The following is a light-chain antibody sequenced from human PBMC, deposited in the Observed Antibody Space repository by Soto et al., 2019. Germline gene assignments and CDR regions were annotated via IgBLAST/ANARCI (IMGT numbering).Light chain of an antibody. Sequence: QSALTQPASVSESPGQSITISCTGTSSDLGAYNYVSWYRQHPGKAPKLMIYDVSNRPSGVSNRFSGSKSGNTASLTISGLQAEDEADYYCSSYTSSSTVVFGGGTKLTVL. CDR3: SSYTSSSTVV. CDR2: DVS. V-gene: IGLV2-14*01. J-gene: IGLJ2*01. CDR1: SSDLGAYNY.